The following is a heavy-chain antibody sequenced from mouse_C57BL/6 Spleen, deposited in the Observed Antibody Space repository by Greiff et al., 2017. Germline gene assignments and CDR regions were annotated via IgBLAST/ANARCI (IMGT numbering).Heavy chain of an antibody. J-gene: IGHJ1*03. D-gene: IGHD1-1*01. CDR1: GYTFTDYN. V-gene: IGHV1-18*01. CDR3: ARRYYYGRRYFEV. CDR2: INPNNGGT. Sequence: EVKLQQSGPELVKPGASVKIPCKASGYTFTDYNMDWVKQSHGKSLEWIGDINPNNGGTIYNQKFKGKATLTVDKSSSTAYMELRSLTSEDTAVYYCARRYYYGRRYFEVWGTGTTVTVSS.